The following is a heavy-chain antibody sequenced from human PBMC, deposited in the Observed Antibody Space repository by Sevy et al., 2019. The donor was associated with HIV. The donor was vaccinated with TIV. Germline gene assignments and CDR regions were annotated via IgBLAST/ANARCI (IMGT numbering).Heavy chain of an antibody. CDR3: ARHVAVPYFREGFDY. V-gene: IGHV4-59*08. J-gene: IGHJ4*02. Sequence: SETLSLTCTVSGGSIIGYYCSWIRQSPGKGLEWIGYIFYSGTTAYNPSLKSRVTISVDTSKNQFSLKLSSVIAADTAVYYCARHVAVPYFREGFDYWGQGTLVTVSS. D-gene: IGHD2-21*01. CDR2: IFYSGTT. CDR1: GGSIIGYY.